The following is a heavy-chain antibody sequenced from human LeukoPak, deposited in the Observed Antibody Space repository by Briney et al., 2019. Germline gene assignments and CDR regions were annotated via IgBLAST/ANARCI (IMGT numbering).Heavy chain of an antibody. Sequence: PSETLSLTCTVSGGPINSGDYYWSWIRQPPGKGLELVGYIYYSRSTYYNPSLKSRVTISLDTSNNPFSLKLSTLTAADTAVYYCARYVHPTQAAFDYWGQGTLVTVSS. CDR1: GGPINSGDYY. V-gene: IGHV4-30-4*01. J-gene: IGHJ4*02. D-gene: IGHD3-10*02. CDR2: IYYSRST. CDR3: ARYVHPTQAAFDY.